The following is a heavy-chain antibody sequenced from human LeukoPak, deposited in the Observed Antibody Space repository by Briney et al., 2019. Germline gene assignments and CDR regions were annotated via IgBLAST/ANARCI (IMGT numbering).Heavy chain of an antibody. CDR2: ISSISDTI. J-gene: IGHJ4*02. CDR1: GFTFSTLG. V-gene: IGHV3-48*01. Sequence: GGSLRLSCAASGFTFSTLGMNWVRQAPGKGLEWVSHISSISDTIKYADSVKGRFTISRDNDKNLSYQQMNSLRTDDTAVYYCAREWDFWGQGTLVTVSS. CDR3: AREWDF.